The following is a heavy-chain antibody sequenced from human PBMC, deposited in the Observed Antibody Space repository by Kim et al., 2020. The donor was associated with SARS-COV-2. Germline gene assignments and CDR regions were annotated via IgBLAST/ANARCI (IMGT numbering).Heavy chain of an antibody. Sequence: NTHPSPKSRVTISVDTSKNQFSLKLSSVPAADTAVYYCARHSPRRWYFDPWGRGTLVTVSS. J-gene: IGHJ2*01. CDR3: ARHSPRRWYFDP. V-gene: IGHV4-59*08.